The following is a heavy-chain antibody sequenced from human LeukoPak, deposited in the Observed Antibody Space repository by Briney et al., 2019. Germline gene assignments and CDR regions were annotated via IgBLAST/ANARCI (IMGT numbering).Heavy chain of an antibody. CDR2: IYPGGSHT. CDR3: ARPRGGDSFDGFDI. D-gene: IGHD2-21*02. CDR1: GSQITSHW. V-gene: IGHV5-51*01. Sequence: GEPLQISGQASGSQITSHWIAWARKLHGKSPKWMGIIYPGGSHTRYSPSCQGQVVISVDETSNVAYLQWTSLKASDTAMYYCARPRGGDSFDGFDIWGQGTMVVVSA. J-gene: IGHJ3*02.